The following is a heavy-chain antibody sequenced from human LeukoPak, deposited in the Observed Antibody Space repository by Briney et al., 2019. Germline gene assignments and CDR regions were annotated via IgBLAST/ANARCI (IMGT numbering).Heavy chain of an antibody. V-gene: IGHV3-23*01. CDR1: GFIFSNNA. CDR3: ARRGDSGSSGSSFDS. D-gene: IGHD3-22*01. J-gene: IGHJ4*02. Sequence: GGSLRLSCAASGFIFSNNAMGWVRLAPGKGLERVSGISSGGGNRYNADSVKGRFTISRDNSKNTVYLQMNSLRADDTAVYYCARRGDSGSSGSSFDSWGQGTQVTVSS. CDR2: ISSGGGNR.